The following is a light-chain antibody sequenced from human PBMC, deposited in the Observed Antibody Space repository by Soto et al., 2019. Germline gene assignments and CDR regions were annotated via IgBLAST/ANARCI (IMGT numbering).Light chain of an antibody. Sequence: QSVLTQLASVSGSPGQSLTISCTGTSSDVGGSNYVSWYQQHPGKAPKLIIYEVSNRPSGVSDRFSGSKSGNTASLTISGLQAEDEADYYCSSYTSSITLRYVFGAGTKVTVL. V-gene: IGLV2-14*01. CDR1: SSDVGGSNY. CDR2: EVS. J-gene: IGLJ1*01. CDR3: SSYTSSITLRYV.